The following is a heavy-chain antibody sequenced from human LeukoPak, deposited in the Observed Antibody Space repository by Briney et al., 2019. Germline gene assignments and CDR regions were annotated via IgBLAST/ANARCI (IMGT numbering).Heavy chain of an antibody. D-gene: IGHD2-2*01. CDR2: IYYSGST. Sequence: SQTLSLTCAVSGGSISSYYWSWIRQPPGKGLEWIGYIYYSGSTNYNPSLKSRVTISVDTSKNQFSLKLSSVTAADTAVYYCARVSSFYYYYMDVWGKGTTVTVSS. J-gene: IGHJ6*03. CDR3: ARVSSFYYYYMDV. V-gene: IGHV4-59*01. CDR1: GGSISSYY.